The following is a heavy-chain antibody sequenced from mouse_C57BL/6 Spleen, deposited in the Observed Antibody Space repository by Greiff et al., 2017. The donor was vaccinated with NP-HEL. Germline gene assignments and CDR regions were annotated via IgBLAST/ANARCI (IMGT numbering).Heavy chain of an antibody. CDR2: INPNNGGT. CDR1: GYTFTDYY. V-gene: IGHV1-26*01. CDR3: ARRYYGSRAWFAY. J-gene: IGHJ3*01. Sequence: EVQLQQSGPELVKPGASVKISCKASGYTFTDYYMNWVKQSHGKSLEWIGDINPNNGGTSYNQKFKGKATLTVDKSSSTAYMELRSLTSEDSAVYDCARRYYGSRAWFAYWGQGTLVTVSA. D-gene: IGHD1-1*01.